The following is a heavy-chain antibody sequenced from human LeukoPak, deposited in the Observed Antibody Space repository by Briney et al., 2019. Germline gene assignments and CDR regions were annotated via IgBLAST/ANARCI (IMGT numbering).Heavy chain of an antibody. D-gene: IGHD7-27*01. CDR2: IRDSDGTT. CDR3: AKWSTGD. V-gene: IGHV3-23*01. J-gene: IGHJ4*02. CDR1: GFTLSSYA. Sequence: GGSLRLSCGASGFTLSSYAMSWVRQAPGKGLEWVSTIRDSDGTTYYADSVKGRYTISRDNSKNTLNLQMNSLGDEDTAVYCCAKWSTGDWGQGTLVTVSS.